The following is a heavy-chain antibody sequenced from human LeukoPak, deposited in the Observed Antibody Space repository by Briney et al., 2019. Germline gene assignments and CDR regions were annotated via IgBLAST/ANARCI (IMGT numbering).Heavy chain of an antibody. J-gene: IGHJ4*02. CDR2: FSLRGLT. Sequence: ETLSLTCGVSGGSISGTNWWSWVRQPPGQGLEWIGKFSLRGLTPYNPSLRSRLTISLDESKNQVSLNLTSVTAADTAVYYCSRESGPFSPFGFWGQGTLVSVHS. V-gene: IGHV4-4*02. D-gene: IGHD1-26*01. CDR1: GGSISGTNW. CDR3: SRESGPFSPFGF.